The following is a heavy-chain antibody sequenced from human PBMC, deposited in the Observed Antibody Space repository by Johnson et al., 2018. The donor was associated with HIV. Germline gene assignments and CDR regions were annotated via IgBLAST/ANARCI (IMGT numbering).Heavy chain of an antibody. CDR1: GFTFSDHA. J-gene: IGHJ3*02. CDR3: ARDGIYSSPWDAFDM. V-gene: IGHV3-30-3*01. D-gene: IGHD6-19*01. CDR2: ISFDGSNR. Sequence: QVQLVESGGGVVQPGRSLRVSCAASGFTFSDHAIQWVRQAPGKGLEWVALISFDGSNRYYADSVKGRFTISRDNAKNSLYLQIDSLRAEDTAVYYCARDGIYSSPWDAFDMWGQGTMVIVS.